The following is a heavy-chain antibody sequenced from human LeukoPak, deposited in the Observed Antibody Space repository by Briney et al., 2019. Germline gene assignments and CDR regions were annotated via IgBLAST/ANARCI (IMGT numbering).Heavy chain of an antibody. D-gene: IGHD3-3*01. V-gene: IGHV4-39*01. CDR2: IYYSGST. J-gene: IGHJ5*02. CDR1: GGSISSSSYY. CDR3: ARHTGCSTSCRYYDFWSGYYSIGWFDP. Sequence: SETLSLTCTVSGGSISSSSYYWGWIRQPPGKGLEWIGSIYYSGSTYYNPSLKSRVTISVDTSKNQFSLKLSPVTAADTAVYYCARHTGCSTSCRYYDFWSGYYSIGWFDPWGQGTLVTVSS.